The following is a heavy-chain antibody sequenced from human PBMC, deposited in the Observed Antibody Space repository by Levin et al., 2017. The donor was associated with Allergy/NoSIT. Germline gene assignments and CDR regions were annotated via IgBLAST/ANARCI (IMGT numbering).Heavy chain of an antibody. D-gene: IGHD3-9*01. CDR1: GFTFSSYG. CDR3: AREVLEGWDYDILTGYHNWFDP. J-gene: IGHJ5*02. V-gene: IGHV3-33*01. CDR2: IWYDGSNK. Sequence: GGSLRLSCAASGFTFSSYGMHWVRQAPGKGLEWVAVIWYDGSNKYYADSVKGRFTISRDNSKNTLYLQMNSLRAEDTAVYYCAREVLEGWDYDILTGYHNWFDPWGQGTLVTVSS.